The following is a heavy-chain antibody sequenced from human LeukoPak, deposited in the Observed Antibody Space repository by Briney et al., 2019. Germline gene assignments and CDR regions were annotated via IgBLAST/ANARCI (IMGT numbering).Heavy chain of an antibody. D-gene: IGHD2-2*01. Sequence: SETLSLTCTVSGGSISSSSYYWDWIRQPPGKGLEWIGSIYYSGSTYYNPSLKSRVTISVDTSKNQFSLKLSSVTAADTAVYYCARGKGSSTSWGDYYYMDVWGKGTTVTVSS. J-gene: IGHJ6*03. CDR1: GGSISSSSYY. V-gene: IGHV4-39*07. CDR3: ARGKGSSTSWGDYYYMDV. CDR2: IYYSGST.